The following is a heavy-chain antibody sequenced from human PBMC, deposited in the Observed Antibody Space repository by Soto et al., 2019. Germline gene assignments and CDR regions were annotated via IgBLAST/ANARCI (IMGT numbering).Heavy chain of an antibody. CDR3: ARVIRDYDFWSGYYTEYYYYGMDV. J-gene: IGHJ6*02. CDR2: INSDGSST. CDR1: GFTFSSYW. V-gene: IGHV3-74*01. D-gene: IGHD3-3*01. Sequence: SLRLSCAASGFTFSSYWMHWVRQAPGKGLVWVSRINSDGSSTSYADSVKGRFTISRDNAKNTLYLQMNSLRAEDTAVYYCARVIRDYDFWSGYYTEYYYYGMDVWGQGTTVTVSS.